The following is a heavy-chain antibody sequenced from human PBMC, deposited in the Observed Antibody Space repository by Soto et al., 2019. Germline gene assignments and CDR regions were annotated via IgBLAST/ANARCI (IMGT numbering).Heavy chain of an antibody. CDR1: GGSFSGYY. CDR2: INHSGST. J-gene: IGHJ6*02. V-gene: IGHV4-34*01. CDR3: ARGSLLGFWESACYYGMDV. Sequence: SETLSLTCAVYGGSFSGYYWSWIRQPPGKGLEWIGEINHSGSTNYNPSLKSRVIISVDTSKNQFSLNLSSVTAADTAVYYCARGSLLGFWESACYYGMDVWGQGTTVTV. D-gene: IGHD3-10*01.